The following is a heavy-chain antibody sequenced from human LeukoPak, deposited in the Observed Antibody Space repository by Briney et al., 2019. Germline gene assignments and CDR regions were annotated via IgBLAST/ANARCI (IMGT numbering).Heavy chain of an antibody. D-gene: IGHD4-17*01. Sequence: GGSLRLSCAASGFTFSSYSMNWVRQAPGKGLEWVSSISSSSSYIYYADSVKGRFTISRDNAKNSLYLQMNSLRAEDTAVYYCATASQSYGDYSTFDYWGQGTLVTVSS. CDR3: ATASQSYGDYSTFDY. V-gene: IGHV3-21*01. J-gene: IGHJ4*02. CDR2: ISSSSSYI. CDR1: GFTFSSYS.